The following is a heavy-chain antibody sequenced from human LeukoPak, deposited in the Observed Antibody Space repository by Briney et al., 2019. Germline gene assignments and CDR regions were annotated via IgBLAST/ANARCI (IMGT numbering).Heavy chain of an antibody. CDR3: ARDEGSYGSGIPAFDI. D-gene: IGHD3-10*01. V-gene: IGHV3-21*01. CDR1: GVTFSRYT. CDR2: ISSSSSYI. J-gene: IGHJ3*02. Sequence: GGSLRLSCVAPGVTFSRYTMNWVRQAPGKGLEWVSSISSSSSYIYYADSVKGRFTISRDNAKNSLDLQMNSLRVEDTAVYYCARDEGSYGSGIPAFDIWGQGTMVTVSS.